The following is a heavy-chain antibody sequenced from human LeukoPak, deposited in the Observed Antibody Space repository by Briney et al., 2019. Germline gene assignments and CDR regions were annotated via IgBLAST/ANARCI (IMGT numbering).Heavy chain of an antibody. CDR2: ISGSGGST. J-gene: IGHJ3*02. CDR1: GFTFSSYA. D-gene: IGHD4-17*01. Sequence: GGSLRLSCAASGFTFSSYAMSWVRQAPGKGLEWVSVISGSGGSTYYADSVKGRFTISRDNSKNTLYLQMNSLRAEDTAVYYCAKSSISHYGGNAFDIWGQGTMVTVSS. V-gene: IGHV3-23*01. CDR3: AKSSISHYGGNAFDI.